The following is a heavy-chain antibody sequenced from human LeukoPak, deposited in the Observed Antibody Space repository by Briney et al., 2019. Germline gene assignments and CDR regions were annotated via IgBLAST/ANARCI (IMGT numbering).Heavy chain of an antibody. CDR2: ISGSGGNT. Sequence: GGSLRLSCAVSGFTFSSYAMSWVRQAPGKGLEWVSLISGSGGNTYYADSVKGRFTISRDNSKNTLYLQMNSLRAEDTAVYYCAKRIQVWLYFDYWGQGTLVTVSS. D-gene: IGHD5-18*01. CDR3: AKRIQVWLYFDY. J-gene: IGHJ4*02. V-gene: IGHV3-23*01. CDR1: GFTFSSYA.